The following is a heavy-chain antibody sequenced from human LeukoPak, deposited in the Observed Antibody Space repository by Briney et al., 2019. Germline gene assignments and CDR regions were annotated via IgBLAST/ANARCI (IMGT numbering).Heavy chain of an antibody. CDR3: ARGDSGSPGGVWFDP. Sequence: SQTLSLTCTVSGGSISSGGYYWSWIRQPPGKGLEWIGYIYHSGSTYYNPSLKSRVTISVDGSKNQFSLKLSSVTAADTAVYYCARGDSGSPGGVWFDPWGQGTLVTVSS. CDR1: GGSISSGGYY. CDR2: IYHSGST. D-gene: IGHD1-26*01. J-gene: IGHJ5*02. V-gene: IGHV4-30-2*01.